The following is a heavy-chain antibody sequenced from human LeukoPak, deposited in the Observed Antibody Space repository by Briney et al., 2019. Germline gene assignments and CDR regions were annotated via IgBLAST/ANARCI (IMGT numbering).Heavy chain of an antibody. CDR3: ARRLTYYDFWSGYRPDAFDI. D-gene: IGHD3-3*01. Sequence: SETLSLTCTVSGGSISSSSYYWGWIRQPPGKGLEWIGSIYYSGSTYYSPSLKSRVTISVDTSKNQFSLKLSSVTAADTAVYYCARRLTYYDFWSGYRPDAFDIWGQGTMVTVSS. CDR1: GGSISSSSYY. CDR2: IYYSGST. J-gene: IGHJ3*02. V-gene: IGHV4-39*01.